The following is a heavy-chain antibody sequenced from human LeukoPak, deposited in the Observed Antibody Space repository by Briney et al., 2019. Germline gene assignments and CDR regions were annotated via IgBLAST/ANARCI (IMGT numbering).Heavy chain of an antibody. CDR1: GGSLSSYY. Sequence: SETLSLTCTVSGGSLSSYYWSWVRQFPGKGLEWIGYISDSGSTNYSPSLVSRVTISVDTSKNKFFLIMSSVSAADTAVYYCARRGGTVVGNTGYHYWYFDNWGQGTLVTVSS. CDR3: ARRGGTVVGNTGYHYWYFDN. V-gene: IGHV4-59*08. CDR2: ISDSGST. D-gene: IGHD5-12*01. J-gene: IGHJ4*02.